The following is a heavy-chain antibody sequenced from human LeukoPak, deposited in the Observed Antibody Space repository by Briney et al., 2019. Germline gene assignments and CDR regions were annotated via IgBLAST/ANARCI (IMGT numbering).Heavy chain of an antibody. Sequence: GASVKVSCKASGYTFTSYDINWVRQAPGQGLEWMGWINPNSGGTNYAQKFQGRVTMTRDTSISTAYMELSRLRSDDTAVYYCARETPSLGYCSSTSCYSAFDIWGQGTMVTVSS. D-gene: IGHD2-2*01. J-gene: IGHJ3*02. V-gene: IGHV1-2*02. CDR3: ARETPSLGYCSSTSCYSAFDI. CDR2: INPNSGGT. CDR1: GYTFTSYD.